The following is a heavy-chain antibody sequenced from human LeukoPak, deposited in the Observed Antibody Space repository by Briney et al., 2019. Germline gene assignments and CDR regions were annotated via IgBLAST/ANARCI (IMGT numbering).Heavy chain of an antibody. V-gene: IGHV4-59*01. CDR2: IYYSGST. CDR1: GGSISSYY. J-gene: IGHJ5*02. CDR3: ARDGSSPDRGFDP. Sequence: SETLSLTCTVSGGSISSYYWSWIRQPPGKGLEWIGYIYYSGSTNYNPSLKSRVPISVDTSKNQFSLKLSSVTAADTAVYYCARDGSSPDRGFDPWGQGTLVTVSS. D-gene: IGHD6-13*01.